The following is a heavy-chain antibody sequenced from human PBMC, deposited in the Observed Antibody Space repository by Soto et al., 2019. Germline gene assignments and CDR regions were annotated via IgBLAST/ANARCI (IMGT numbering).Heavy chain of an antibody. Sequence: QVHLVQSGAEVKKPWASVKVSCKGSGYSFTTYGITWVRQAPGQGLEWMAWISAHNGNTNYAQKLQGRVTVTRDTSTSTAYMELRSLRSDDTAVYYCARGRYGDYWGQGALVTVSS. CDR3: ARGRYGDY. J-gene: IGHJ4*02. CDR2: ISAHNGNT. CDR1: GYSFTTYG. V-gene: IGHV1-18*01. D-gene: IGHD1-1*01.